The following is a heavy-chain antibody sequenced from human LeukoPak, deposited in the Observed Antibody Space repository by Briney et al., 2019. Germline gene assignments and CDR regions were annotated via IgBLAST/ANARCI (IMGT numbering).Heavy chain of an antibody. D-gene: IGHD1-7*01. V-gene: IGHV1-69*05. Sequence: SVKVSCKASVGTFSSYAISWVRQAPGQGLEWMGGIIPIFGTANYAQKFQGRVTITTDESTSTAYMELSSLRSEDTAVYYCARPRGTGTTYLDYWGQGTLVTVSS. J-gene: IGHJ4*02. CDR1: VGTFSSYA. CDR3: ARPRGTGTTYLDY. CDR2: IIPIFGTA.